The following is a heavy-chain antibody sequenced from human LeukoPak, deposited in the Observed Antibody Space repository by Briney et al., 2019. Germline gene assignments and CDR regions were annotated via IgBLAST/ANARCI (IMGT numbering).Heavy chain of an antibody. Sequence: GGSLRLSCAASGFTFSSYWMHWVRQAPGKGLVWVSRINSDGSSTSYADPVKGRFTISRDNAKNTLYLQMNSLRAEDTAVYYCARRSAAKDAFDIWGQGTMVTVSS. CDR2: INSDGSST. CDR1: GFTFSSYW. J-gene: IGHJ3*02. CDR3: ARRSAAKDAFDI. D-gene: IGHD6-25*01. V-gene: IGHV3-74*01.